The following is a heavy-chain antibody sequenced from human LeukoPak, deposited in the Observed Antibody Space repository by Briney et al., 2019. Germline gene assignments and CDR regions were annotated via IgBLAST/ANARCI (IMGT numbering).Heavy chain of an antibody. CDR3: ARMPWFGELSDYGMDV. V-gene: IGHV1-46*01. J-gene: IGHJ6*04. Sequence: ASVKVSCKASGYTFTSYYMHWVRQAPGQGLEWMGIINPSGGSTSYAQKFQGRVTMTRDTSTSTAYMELSSLRSEDTAVYYCARMPWFGELSDYGMDVWGKGTTVTVSS. CDR1: GYTFTSYY. CDR2: INPSGGST. D-gene: IGHD3-10*01.